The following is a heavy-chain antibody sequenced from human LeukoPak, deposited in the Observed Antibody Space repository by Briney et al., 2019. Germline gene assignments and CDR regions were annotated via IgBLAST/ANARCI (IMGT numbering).Heavy chain of an antibody. CDR1: GGSISSYY. CDR3: AKGGSTNFYYGDV. V-gene: IGHV4-59*01. CDR2: IYDSGST. D-gene: IGHD2/OR15-2a*01. Sequence: SETLSLTCTVSGGSISSYYWSWIRQPPGKGLEWIGDIYDSGSTRYNTSLESRVTISVDTSKNQFSLKLSSVTAADTAVYYCAKGGSTNFYYGDVWGQGTTVTVSS. J-gene: IGHJ6*02.